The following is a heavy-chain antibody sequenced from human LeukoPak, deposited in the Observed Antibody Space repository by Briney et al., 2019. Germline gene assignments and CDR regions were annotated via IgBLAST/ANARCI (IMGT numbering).Heavy chain of an antibody. CDR1: GYSISSGFY. D-gene: IGHD2-21*01. CDR3: ARQGPYCGGDCSNYLDF. J-gene: IGHJ4*02. V-gene: IGHV4-38-2*01. CDR2: IYHSGST. Sequence: PSETLSLTCAVSGYSISSGFYWDWIPQPPGKGLEWIGTIYHSGSTYYNPPLKSRVTISVDMSKNQFSLKLRSVTAADTAMYYCARQGPYCGGDCSNYLDFWGQGTLVTVSS.